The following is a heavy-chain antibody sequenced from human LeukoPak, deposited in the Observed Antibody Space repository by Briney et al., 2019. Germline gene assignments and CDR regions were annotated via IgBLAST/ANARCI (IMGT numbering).Heavy chain of an antibody. J-gene: IGHJ5*01. CDR1: GYSIRSGYD. CDR2: IYHDGSP. D-gene: IGHD3-10*01. CDR3: ARLLVYGSGTYVDS. V-gene: IGHV4-38-2*01. Sequence: PSETLSLTCAVSGYSIRSGYDWGWIRQPPGKGLEWVGNIYHDGSPYYSASLRRRVTISVDTAKNQFSLKVNSVTAADTAVYYCARLLVYGSGTYVDSWGQGTLVSVSS.